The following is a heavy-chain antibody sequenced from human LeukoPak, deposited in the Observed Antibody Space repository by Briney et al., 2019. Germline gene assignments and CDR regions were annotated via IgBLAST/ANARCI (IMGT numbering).Heavy chain of an antibody. CDR1: GYRFTSYL. CDR3: ASPLEYQLPKA. J-gene: IGHJ4*02. Sequence: KPGESLRISCKGSGYRFTSYLISWVRQTRRKGMEWMGRIDPSDSYTNYSPSFQGHVTISADKSISTAYLQWSSLKASDTAMYYCASPLEYQLPKAWGQGTLVTVSS. D-gene: IGHD2-2*01. V-gene: IGHV5-10-1*01. CDR2: IDPSDSYT.